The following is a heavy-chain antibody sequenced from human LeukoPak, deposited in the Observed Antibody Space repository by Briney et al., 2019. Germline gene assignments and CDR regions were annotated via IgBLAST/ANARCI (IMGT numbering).Heavy chain of an antibody. CDR3: AKASSHWYFDL. Sequence: PGGSLRLSCATSGFTFSDYAMHWVRQAPGMGLEWVAGISWNSGTKDYPDSVKGRFTISRDNAEKSLFLQMNTLRPEDTAFHYCAKASSHWYFDLWGRGTLVTVSS. V-gene: IGHV3-9*01. J-gene: IGHJ2*01. CDR1: GFTFSDYA. CDR2: ISWNSGTK.